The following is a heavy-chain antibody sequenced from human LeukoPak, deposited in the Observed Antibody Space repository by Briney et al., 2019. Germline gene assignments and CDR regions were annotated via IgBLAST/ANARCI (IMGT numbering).Heavy chain of an antibody. J-gene: IGHJ6*03. CDR3: AREHTPIHLWVVDLGYYYYYMDV. D-gene: IGHD5-18*01. Sequence: GGSLRLSCAASGFTFSSYNMNWDRQAPGKGLEWVSSISSSSSYIYYADSVKGRFTISRDNAKNSLYLQMNSLRAEDTAVYYCAREHTPIHLWVVDLGYYYYYMDVWGKGTTVTVSS. CDR1: GFTFSSYN. V-gene: IGHV3-21*06. CDR2: ISSSSSYI.